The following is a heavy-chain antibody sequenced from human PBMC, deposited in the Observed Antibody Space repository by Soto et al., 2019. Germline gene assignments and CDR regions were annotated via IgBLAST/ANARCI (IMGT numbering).Heavy chain of an antibody. J-gene: IGHJ4*02. Sequence: HPGGSLRLSCAASGFTFSGYAMSWVRQAPGKGLEWVSAISGSGGSTYYADSVKGRFTISRDNSKNTLYLQMNSLRAEDTAVYYCAKVQAPMIVVVIPNYLDYWGQGTLVTVSS. V-gene: IGHV3-23*01. CDR3: AKVQAPMIVVVIPNYLDY. D-gene: IGHD3-22*01. CDR1: GFTFSGYA. CDR2: ISGSGGST.